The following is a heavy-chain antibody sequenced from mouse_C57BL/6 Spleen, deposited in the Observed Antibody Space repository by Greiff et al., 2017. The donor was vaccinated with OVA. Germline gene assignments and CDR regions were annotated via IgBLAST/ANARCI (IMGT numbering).Heavy chain of an antibody. V-gene: IGHV3-6*01. CDR1: GYSITSGYY. J-gene: IGHJ4*01. Sequence: EVQLQESGPGLVKPSQSLSLTCSVTGYSITSGYYWNWIRQFPGNKLEWMGYISYDGSNNYNPSLKNRISIARDTSKNQFFLKLNSVTTEDTATYYCASLRQGGAMDYWGQGTSVTVSS. D-gene: IGHD2-12*01. CDR2: ISYDGSN. CDR3: ASLRQGGAMDY.